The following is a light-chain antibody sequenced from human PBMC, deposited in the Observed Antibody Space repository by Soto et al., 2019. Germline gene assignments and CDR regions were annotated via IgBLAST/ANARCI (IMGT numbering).Light chain of an antibody. Sequence: EIVLTQSPATLSLSPGERATLSCRASQNVSRFLAWYQRRPGQAPRLLIYDASNRASDIPARFSGSGSGTDFTVTIGSVEPEDSGVYYCQQRSNWPPLTFGGGTKVEIK. CDR3: QQRSNWPPLT. CDR2: DAS. CDR1: QNVSRF. J-gene: IGKJ4*01. V-gene: IGKV3-11*01.